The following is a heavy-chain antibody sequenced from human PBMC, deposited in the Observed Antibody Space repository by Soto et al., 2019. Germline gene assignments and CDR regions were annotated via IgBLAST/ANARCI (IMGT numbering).Heavy chain of an antibody. CDR1: GYSFISSD. CDR2: MNPNSGKT. CDR3: ARGSRFGVMDV. Sequence: QVQLVQSGAEVKKPGASVKVSCKASGYSFISSDINWVQQATGQGLEWMGWMNPNSGKTGYAQKFQGRVTMTRNTSISTVYMELSSLRSEDTAVYYCARGSRFGVMDVWGQGTTVTVSS. V-gene: IGHV1-8*01. J-gene: IGHJ6*02. D-gene: IGHD3-10*01.